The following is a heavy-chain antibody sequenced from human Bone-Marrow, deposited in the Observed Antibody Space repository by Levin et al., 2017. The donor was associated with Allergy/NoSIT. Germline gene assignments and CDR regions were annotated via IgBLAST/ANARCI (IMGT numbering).Heavy chain of an antibody. V-gene: IGHV3-30-3*01. D-gene: IGHD1-26*01. J-gene: IGHJ4*02. CDR2: ISSDGSNK. CDR1: GFTFSGHP. CDR3: ARNTGSYSPFDS. Sequence: PGGSLRLSCAASGFTFSGHPMHWVRQAPGKGLEWVALISSDGSNKLYADSVKGRFTISRDNSKNTLYLQINSLRAEDTAVYYCARNTGSYSPFDSWGQGTLVTVSS.